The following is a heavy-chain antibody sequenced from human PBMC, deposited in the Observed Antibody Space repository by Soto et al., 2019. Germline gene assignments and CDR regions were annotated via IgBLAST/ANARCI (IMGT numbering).Heavy chain of an antibody. V-gene: IGHV3-7*01. Sequence: GGSLRLSCAASGFTFSSYWMSWVRQAPGKGLEWVANIKQDGSEKYYVDSVKGRFTISRDNAKNSLYLQMNSLRAEDTAVYYCARLAGTDEKPFDYWGQGTLVTVSS. J-gene: IGHJ4*02. CDR3: ARLAGTDEKPFDY. CDR2: IKQDGSEK. CDR1: GFTFSSYW. D-gene: IGHD6-13*01.